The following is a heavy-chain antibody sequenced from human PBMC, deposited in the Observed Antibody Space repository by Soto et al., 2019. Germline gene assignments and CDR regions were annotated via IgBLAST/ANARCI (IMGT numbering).Heavy chain of an antibody. CDR3: ARDYDVGFDY. CDR1: GFTFSSYS. V-gene: IGHV3-48*02. CDR2: ISSSSSTI. J-gene: IGHJ4*02. D-gene: IGHD3-16*01. Sequence: PGGSLRLSCAASGFTFSSYSMNWVRQAPGKGLEWVSYISSSSSTIYYADSVKGRFTISRDNAKNSLYPQMNSLRDEDTAVYYCARDYDVGFDYWGQGTLVTVSS.